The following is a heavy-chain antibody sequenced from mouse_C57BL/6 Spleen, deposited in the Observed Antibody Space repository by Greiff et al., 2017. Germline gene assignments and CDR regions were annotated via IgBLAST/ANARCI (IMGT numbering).Heavy chain of an antibody. V-gene: IGHV1-54*01. J-gene: IGHJ2*01. CDR1: GYAFTNYL. CDR2: INPGSGGT. Sequence: QVQLQQSGAELVRPGTSVKVSCKASGYAFTNYLIEWVKQRPGQGLEWIGVINPGSGGTNNNEKFKGKATLTADKSSITAYMQLSSLTSEDSAVYFCARSSSIVTTRYYCYWGHGTTLTVSS. CDR3: ARSSSIVTTRYYCY. D-gene: IGHD2-5*01.